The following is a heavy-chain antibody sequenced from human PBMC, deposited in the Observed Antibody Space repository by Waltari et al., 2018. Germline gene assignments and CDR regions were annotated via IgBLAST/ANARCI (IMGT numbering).Heavy chain of an antibody. CDR2: IYYSGST. V-gene: IGHV4-59*01. D-gene: IGHD7-27*01. CDR3: ARSPLTGSLYYYYGMDV. Sequence: QVQLQESGPGLVKPSETLSLTCTVSGGSISSYYWSWIRQPPGKGLEWIGYIYYSGSTNYTPSRKSRVTISVYPSKNQFSLKLSSVTAADTAVYYCARSPLTGSLYYYYGMDVWGQGTTVTVSS. CDR1: GGSISSYY. J-gene: IGHJ6*02.